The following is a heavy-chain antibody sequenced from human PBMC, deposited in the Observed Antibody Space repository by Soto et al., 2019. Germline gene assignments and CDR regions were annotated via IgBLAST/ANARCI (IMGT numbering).Heavy chain of an antibody. Sequence: QVQLVQSGAEVKKPGSSVKVSCKASGGTFSSDAISWVRQAPGQGLEWMGGIIPIFGTANYAQKFQGRVTITADESTSTAYIELSSLSSADTAVYYCAREAYSSASDYYYGMDVWGQGTTVTVSS. J-gene: IGHJ6*02. D-gene: IGHD6-6*01. CDR1: GGTFSSDA. CDR3: AREAYSSASDYYYGMDV. V-gene: IGHV1-69*01. CDR2: IIPIFGTA.